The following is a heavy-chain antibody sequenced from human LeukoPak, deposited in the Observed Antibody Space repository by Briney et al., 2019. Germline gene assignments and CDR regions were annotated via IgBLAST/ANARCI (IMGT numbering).Heavy chain of an antibody. D-gene: IGHD2-2*01. Sequence: ASVKVSGRASGYTFPSYYLTWLGRPPGQGLEGLGIFTPSGGSTSYAQKFQGRVTMTRDTSTSTVYMELSSLRSEDTAVYYCARADFEISSGVVVPAAMTDWGQGTLVTVSS. CDR3: ARADFEISSGVVVPAAMTD. CDR2: FTPSGGST. V-gene: IGHV1-46*01. J-gene: IGHJ4*02. CDR1: GYTFPSYY.